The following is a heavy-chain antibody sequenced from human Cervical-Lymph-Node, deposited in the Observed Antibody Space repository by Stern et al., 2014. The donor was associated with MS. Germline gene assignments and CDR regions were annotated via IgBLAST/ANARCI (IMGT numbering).Heavy chain of an antibody. J-gene: IGHJ4*02. Sequence: VQLVESGPGLVKPSQTLSLTCAVSGASFTSGAYYWSWIRQHPGEGLEWIAYIHYTGSTYYNPSLKSRLTLSVDTSQSRFSMNLPSVTAADTAVYYCARKPSKSRHFDSWGQGPLVTVSS. D-gene: IGHD3-3*02. CDR3: ARKPSKSRHFDS. V-gene: IGHV4-31*11. CDR1: GASFTSGAYY. CDR2: IHYTGST.